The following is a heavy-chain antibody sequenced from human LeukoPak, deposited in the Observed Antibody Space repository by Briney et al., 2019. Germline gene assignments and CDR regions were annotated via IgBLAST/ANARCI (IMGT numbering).Heavy chain of an antibody. V-gene: IGHV3-48*04. D-gene: IGHD5-18*01. CDR1: GFTFSSYS. J-gene: IGHJ4*02. Sequence: GGSLRLSCAASGFTFSSYSMNWVRQAPGKGLEWVSYISSSGSTIYYADSVKGRFTISRDNAKNSLYLQMNSLRAEDTAVYYCARPSSGYSYGYDYWGQGTLVTVSS. CDR2: ISSSGSTI. CDR3: ARPSSGYSYGYDY.